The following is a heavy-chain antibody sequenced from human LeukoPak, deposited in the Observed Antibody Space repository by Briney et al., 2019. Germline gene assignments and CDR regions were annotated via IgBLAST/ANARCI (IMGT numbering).Heavy chain of an antibody. V-gene: IGHV3-7*01. CDR1: GFTLSSYW. CDR2: IKKDGSEK. D-gene: IGHD3-10*01. J-gene: IGHJ6*03. CDR3: ARYGSGSKNYYYYYMDV. Sequence: GGSLRLSCEASGFTLSSYWMSWGRQAPGKGLEWVANIKKDGSEKYYVDSVKGRFTISRENANNSLYLQMNSLRAEDTGVYYCARYGSGSKNYYYYYMDVWGKGTTVTVSS.